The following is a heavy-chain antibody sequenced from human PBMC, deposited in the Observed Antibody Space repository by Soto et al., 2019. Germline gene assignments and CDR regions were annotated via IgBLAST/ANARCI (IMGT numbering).Heavy chain of an antibody. V-gene: IGHV4-39*01. D-gene: IGHD1-20*01. CDR3: ARQSNWNHVIDY. Sequence: SETLSLTCTVSGGSISSSSYYWGWIRQPPGKGLEWIGSIYYSGSTYYNPSLKSRVTISVDTSKNQFSLKLSSVTAADTAVYYCARQSNWNHVIDYWGQGTLVTVSS. J-gene: IGHJ4*02. CDR2: IYYSGST. CDR1: GGSISSSSYY.